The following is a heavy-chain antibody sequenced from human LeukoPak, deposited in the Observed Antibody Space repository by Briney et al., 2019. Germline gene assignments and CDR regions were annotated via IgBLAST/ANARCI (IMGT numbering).Heavy chain of an antibody. CDR3: ARDYSSSWYSGWFDP. J-gene: IGHJ5*02. D-gene: IGHD6-13*01. CDR2: IIPIFGTA. CDR1: GGTFSSYA. Sequence: SVKVSCKASGGTFSSYAISWVRQAPGQGLEWMGGIIPIFGTANYAQKFQGRVTITADESTSTAYLELSSLRSEDTAVYYCARDYSSSWYSGWFDPWGQGTLVTVSS. V-gene: IGHV1-69*01.